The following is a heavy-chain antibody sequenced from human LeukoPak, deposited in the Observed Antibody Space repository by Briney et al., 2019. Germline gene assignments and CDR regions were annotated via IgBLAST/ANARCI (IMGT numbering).Heavy chain of an antibody. CDR3: TTDRPPTYCSGGSCYS. Sequence: GGSLRLSCAASGFTFSSYGMHWVRQAPGKGLEWVAVISYDGSNKYYADSVKGRFTISRDNSKNTLYLQMNSLKTEDTAVYYCTTDRPPTYCSGGSCYSWGQGTLVTVSS. CDR1: GFTFSSYG. V-gene: IGHV3-30*03. CDR2: ISYDGSNK. D-gene: IGHD2-15*01. J-gene: IGHJ4*02.